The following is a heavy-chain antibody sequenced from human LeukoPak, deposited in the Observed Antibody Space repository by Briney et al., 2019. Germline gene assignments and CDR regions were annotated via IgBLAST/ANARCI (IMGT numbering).Heavy chain of an antibody. D-gene: IGHD6-13*01. J-gene: IGHJ5*02. CDR3: ARGRVRYSSSWYWFDP. V-gene: IGHV4-34*01. Sequence: SETLSLTCAVYGGSFSGYYWSWIRQPPGKGLEWIGEINHSGSTNYNPSPKSRVTISVDTSKNHFSLKLSSVTAADTAVYYCARGRVRYSSSWYWFDPWGQGTLVTVSS. CDR2: INHSGST. CDR1: GGSFSGYY.